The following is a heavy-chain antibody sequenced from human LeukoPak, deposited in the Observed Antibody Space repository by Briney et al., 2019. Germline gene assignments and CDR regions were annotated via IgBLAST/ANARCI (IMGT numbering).Heavy chain of an antibody. J-gene: IGHJ6*03. CDR3: ARDKAYSSGWYYYYYYMDV. CDR1: GYTFTGYY. Sequence: ASVKVSCKASGYTFTGYYMHWVRQAPGQGLEWMGWISAYNGNTNYAQRLQGRVTMTTDTSTSTAYMELRSLRSDDTAVYYCARDKAYSSGWYYYYYYMDVWGKGTTVTVSS. V-gene: IGHV1-18*04. D-gene: IGHD6-19*01. CDR2: ISAYNGNT.